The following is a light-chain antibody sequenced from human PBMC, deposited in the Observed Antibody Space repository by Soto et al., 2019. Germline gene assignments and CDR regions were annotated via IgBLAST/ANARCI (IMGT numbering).Light chain of an antibody. J-gene: IGLJ2*01. Sequence: QSVLTQPPSVSGAPGQRVTISCTGSSSNIGAGYDVHWYQQVPGTAPKLLIYGNSNRPSGVPDRFSGSKSGTSASLAITGLQAADEADYYCQSYDSSNSCLFGGGTNLTVL. CDR3: QSYDSSNSCL. V-gene: IGLV1-40*01. CDR2: GNS. CDR1: SSNIGAGYD.